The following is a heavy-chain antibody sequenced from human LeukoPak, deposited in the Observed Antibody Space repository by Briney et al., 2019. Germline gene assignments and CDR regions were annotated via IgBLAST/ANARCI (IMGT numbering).Heavy chain of an antibody. D-gene: IGHD3-16*02. CDR2: IKQDGSEK. CDR3: ARAHYGYVWGSYRYSPDAFDI. V-gene: IGHV3-7*01. CDR1: GFTFSSYW. Sequence: GSLRLSCAASGFTFSSYWMSWVRQAPGKGLEWVANIKQDGSEKYYVDSVKGRFTISRDNAKNSLYLQMNSLRAEGTAVYYCARAHYGYVWGSYRYSPDAFDIWGQGTMVTVSS. J-gene: IGHJ3*02.